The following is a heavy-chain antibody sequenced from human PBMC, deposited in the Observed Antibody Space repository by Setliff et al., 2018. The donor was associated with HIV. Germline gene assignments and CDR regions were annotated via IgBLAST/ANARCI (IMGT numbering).Heavy chain of an antibody. CDR1: GGSFNDYY. V-gene: IGHV4-34*01. J-gene: IGHJ4*02. Sequence: SETLSLTCAVYGGSFNDYYWTWIRQPPGKGLEWIGAIDHSGSTKYHASLKSRVTISIDTSKNQISLKLSSVTAADTAVYYCARGLNYYGSGSYLPLGYWGQGTLVTVSS. CDR2: IDHSGST. CDR3: ARGLNYYGSGSYLPLGY. D-gene: IGHD3-10*01.